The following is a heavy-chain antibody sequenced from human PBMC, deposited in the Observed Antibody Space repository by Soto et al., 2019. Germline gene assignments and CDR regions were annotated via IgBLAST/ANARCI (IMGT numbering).Heavy chain of an antibody. CDR2: IYPGDSDT. Sequence: GESLKISCKASGYSFTSYWIGWVRQMPGKGLEWMGIIYPGDSDTRYSPSFQGQVTISADKSISTAYLQWSSLKASDTAMYYCARLTCSGGSCYSTYYYYGMDVWGEGTTVTVSS. V-gene: IGHV5-51*01. J-gene: IGHJ6*04. CDR3: ARLTCSGGSCYSTYYYYGMDV. CDR1: GYSFTSYW. D-gene: IGHD2-15*01.